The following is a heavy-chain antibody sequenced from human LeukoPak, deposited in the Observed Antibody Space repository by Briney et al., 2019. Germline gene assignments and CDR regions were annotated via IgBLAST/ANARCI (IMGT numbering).Heavy chain of an antibody. J-gene: IGHJ6*03. Sequence: PSETLSLTCTVSGGSISSGSYYWSWIRQPAGKGLEWIGRIYTSGSTNYNPSLKSRVTISVDTSKSQFSLKLSSVTAADTALYYCARTEALYYYYMDVWGKGTTVIVSS. CDR1: GGSISSGSYY. CDR3: ARTEALYYYYMDV. V-gene: IGHV4-61*02. CDR2: IYTSGST.